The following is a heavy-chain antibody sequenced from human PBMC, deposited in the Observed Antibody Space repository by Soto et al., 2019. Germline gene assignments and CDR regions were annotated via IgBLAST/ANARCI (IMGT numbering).Heavy chain of an antibody. J-gene: IGHJ3*02. CDR3: ARGARAYHAFDI. V-gene: IGHV4-59*01. Sequence: SETLSLTCTVSGGSLSSYYWSWIRQSPGKGLEWIGYIYYSGSTNYNSSLKSRVTISVDTSKNQFSLKLSSVTAADTAVYYCARGARAYHAFDIWGQGTMVTVSS. CDR2: IYYSGST. D-gene: IGHD2-21*01. CDR1: GGSLSSYY.